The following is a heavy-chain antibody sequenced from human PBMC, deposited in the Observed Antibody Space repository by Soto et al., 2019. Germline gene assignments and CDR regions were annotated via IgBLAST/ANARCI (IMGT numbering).Heavy chain of an antibody. V-gene: IGHV3-21*02. CDR3: ARARDGYNDLHVDY. J-gene: IGHJ4*02. Sequence: VQLVESGGGLVKPGGSLRLSCAGSGFTFSSYSMNWLRQAPGKGLAWVSSISSGRHYREYTDSVKGRFTISRENAKNALYLQMNSRRAEDTAVYYCARARDGYNDLHVDYGGQGTLVTVSP. CDR1: GFTFSSYS. D-gene: IGHD5-12*01. CDR2: ISSGRHYR.